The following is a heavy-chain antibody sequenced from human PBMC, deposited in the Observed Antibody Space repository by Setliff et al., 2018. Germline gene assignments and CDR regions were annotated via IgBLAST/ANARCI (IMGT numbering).Heavy chain of an antibody. V-gene: IGHV4-59*08. J-gene: IGHJ2*01. CDR2: IYRAGAT. CDR1: GASVNTYY. CDR3: ARGINWYFDL. D-gene: IGHD3-16*01. Sequence: SETLSLTCGVSGASVNTYYWSWIRQSPGKGLEWIGYIYRAGATDYNPALKSRVTISADTSKNQVSLKLTSVTAADTALYYCARGINWYFDLWG.